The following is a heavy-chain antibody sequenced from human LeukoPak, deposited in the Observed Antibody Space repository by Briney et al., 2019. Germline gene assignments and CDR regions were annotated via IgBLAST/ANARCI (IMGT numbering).Heavy chain of an antibody. Sequence: ASVKVSCKASGYTFTSYGISWVRQAPGQGLEWMGWISAYNGNTNYAQKLQDRVTMTTDTSTSTAYMELRSLRSDDTAVYYCVRDHPYLDYGMDVWGQGTTVTVSS. J-gene: IGHJ6*02. CDR1: GYTFTSYG. D-gene: IGHD3-10*01. CDR2: ISAYNGNT. CDR3: VRDHPYLDYGMDV. V-gene: IGHV1-18*01.